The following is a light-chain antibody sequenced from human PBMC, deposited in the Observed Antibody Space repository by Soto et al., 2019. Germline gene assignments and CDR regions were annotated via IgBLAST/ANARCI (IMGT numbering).Light chain of an antibody. Sequence: EIVLTQSPGTLSLSPGERATLSCRASQSISSSYLAWYQQKPGQAPRLLIHGASNRATGIPDRFSGSGSGTDFTLTISRLEPEDFSVYYGQQYGSSPSWTFGQGTKVDIK. CDR2: GAS. J-gene: IGKJ1*01. CDR1: QSISSSY. CDR3: QQYGSSPSWT. V-gene: IGKV3-20*01.